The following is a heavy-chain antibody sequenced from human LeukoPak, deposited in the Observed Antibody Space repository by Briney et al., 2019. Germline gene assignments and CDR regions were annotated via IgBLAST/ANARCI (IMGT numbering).Heavy chain of an antibody. V-gene: IGHV3-15*01. CDR2: IKSNSDGGTT. CDR3: NTRMGIPAGFDC. Sequence: GGSLRPSCAASGFTFSNIWMSWVRQAPGKGLEWVGGIKSNSDGGTTDFAAPVKGRFTISRDDSKNTLYLQMISLKTEDTAVYYCNTRMGIPAGFDCWGQGTLVTVSS. J-gene: IGHJ4*02. D-gene: IGHD6-13*01. CDR1: GFTFSNIW.